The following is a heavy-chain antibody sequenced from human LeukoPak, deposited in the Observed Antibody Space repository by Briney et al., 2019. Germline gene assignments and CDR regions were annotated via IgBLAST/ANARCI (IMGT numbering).Heavy chain of an antibody. V-gene: IGHV3-23*01. CDR1: GFTFSSYA. D-gene: IGHD1-26*01. CDR2: ISGSGGST. J-gene: IGHJ3*02. CDR3: AKQKGGSDDDAFDI. Sequence: GGSLRLSCAASGFTFSSYAMSWVRQAPGKGLEWVSGISGSGGSTYYADSVKGRFTISRDNSKNTLFLQMNSLRAEDTALYYCAKQKGGSDDDAFDIWGQGTMVTVSS.